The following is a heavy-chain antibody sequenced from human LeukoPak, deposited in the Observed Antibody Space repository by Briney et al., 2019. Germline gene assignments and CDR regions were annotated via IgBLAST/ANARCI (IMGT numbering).Heavy chain of an antibody. CDR1: GFTFSSYG. Sequence: GGSLRLSCTASGFTFSSYGMHWVRQAPGKGLEWVSVIYSGGSTYYADSVKGRFTISRDNSKNTLYLQMNSLRAEDTAVYYCARDRYSSGWPADYYYYYGMDVWGQGTTVTVSS. J-gene: IGHJ6*02. CDR3: ARDRYSSGWPADYYYYYGMDV. D-gene: IGHD6-19*01. CDR2: IYSGGST. V-gene: IGHV3-53*01.